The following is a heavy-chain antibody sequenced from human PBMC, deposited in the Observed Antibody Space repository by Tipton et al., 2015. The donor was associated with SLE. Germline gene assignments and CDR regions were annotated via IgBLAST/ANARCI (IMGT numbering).Heavy chain of an antibody. CDR1: GFKFDDYG. V-gene: IGHV3-20*04. J-gene: IGHJ4*02. CDR3: VRRGLGSMTGVNFNF. Sequence: GSLRLSCAASGFKFDDYGMNWVRQAPGKGLEWVSGINWNGRSLDYADSVKGRFTISRDNAKNSLDLQMNSLRAEDTALYFCVRRGLGSMTGVNFNFWGQGTLVTVSS. CDR2: INWNGRSL. D-gene: IGHD3-9*01.